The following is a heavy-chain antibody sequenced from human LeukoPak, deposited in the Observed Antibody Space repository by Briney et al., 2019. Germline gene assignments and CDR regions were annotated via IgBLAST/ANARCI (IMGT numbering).Heavy chain of an antibody. CDR3: ARYCSSTSCPGDAFDI. J-gene: IGHJ3*02. V-gene: IGHV4-61*02. CDR2: FYNSGRT. Sequence: PSQTLSLTRTVSGGSISSDLYYWNWIRQPAGKGLEWIGRFYNSGRTNFDPSLKSRVTISADTSKNQFSLKLSSVTAADTAVYYCARYCSSTSCPGDAFDIWGQGTMVTVSS. CDR1: GGSISSDLYY. D-gene: IGHD2-2*01.